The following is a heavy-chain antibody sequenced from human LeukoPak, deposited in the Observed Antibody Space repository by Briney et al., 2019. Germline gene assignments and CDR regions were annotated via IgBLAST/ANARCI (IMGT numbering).Heavy chain of an antibody. J-gene: IGHJ4*02. V-gene: IGHV1-3*01. D-gene: IGHD5-12*01. CDR2: INAGNGNT. Sequence: ASVKVSCKASGYTFTSYGISWVRQAPGQGLEWMGWINAGNGNTKYSQKFQGRVTITRDTSASTAYMELSSLRSEDTAVYYCAREGRYSGYDGSAGDYWGQGTLVTVSS. CDR1: GYTFTSYG. CDR3: AREGRYSGYDGSAGDY.